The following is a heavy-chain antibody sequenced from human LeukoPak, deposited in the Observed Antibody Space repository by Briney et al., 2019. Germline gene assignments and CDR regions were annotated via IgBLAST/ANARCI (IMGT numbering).Heavy chain of an antibody. CDR1: GFTFSNYG. D-gene: IGHD6-19*01. V-gene: IGHV3-23*01. J-gene: IGHJ4*02. CDR2: ISASGKTT. CDR3: ARDPDIAVAGTFDY. Sequence: GGTLRLSCAASGFTFSNYGMGWVRQAPGQGLEWVSIISASGKTTNYADSVKGRFTISRDDSKHTVYLQMNSLRAEDTAVYYCARDPDIAVAGTFDYWGQGTLVTVSS.